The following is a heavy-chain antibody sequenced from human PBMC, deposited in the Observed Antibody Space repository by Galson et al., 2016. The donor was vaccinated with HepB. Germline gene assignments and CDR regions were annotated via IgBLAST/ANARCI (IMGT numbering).Heavy chain of an antibody. V-gene: IGHV3-49*03. Sequence: SLRLSCATSGFTFADYGMSWFRQAPGKGLEWIGFVRGRADGGAADYDTSVKGRFTISRDDFKSIAYLQMNSLRSEDTAVYYCARAHPRIAVAANPYYYYYVDVWGKGTTVTVSS. J-gene: IGHJ6*03. CDR2: VRGRADGGAA. D-gene: IGHD6-19*01. CDR3: ARAHPRIAVAANPYYYYYVDV. CDR1: GFTFADYG.